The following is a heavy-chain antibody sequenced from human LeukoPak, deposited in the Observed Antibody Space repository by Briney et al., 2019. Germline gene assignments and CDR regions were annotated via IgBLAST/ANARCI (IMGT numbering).Heavy chain of an antibody. D-gene: IGHD5/OR15-5a*01. V-gene: IGHV3-33*01. Sequence: GGSLRLSCAASGFTFSSYGMHWVRQAPGKGLEWVAVIWYDGSNKYYADSVKGRFTISRDNSKNTLYLQMNSLRAEDTAVYYCARGVFPQSYFGYWGQGTLVTVSS. CDR1: GFTFSSYG. CDR3: ARGVFPQSYFGY. CDR2: IWYDGSNK. J-gene: IGHJ4*02.